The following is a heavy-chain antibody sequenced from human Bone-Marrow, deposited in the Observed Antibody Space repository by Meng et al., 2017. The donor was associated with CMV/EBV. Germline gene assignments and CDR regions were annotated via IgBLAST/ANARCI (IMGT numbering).Heavy chain of an antibody. CDR2: ISAYNGNT. CDR3: ARGMRRAARFTGWFDP. J-gene: IGHJ5*02. Sequence: ASVKVSCKASGYTFTSYGISWVRQAPGQGLEWMGWISAYNGNTNYAQKLQGRVTMTTDTSTSTAYMELSRLRSDDTAVYYCARGMRRAARFTGWFDPWGQGTLVTVSS. V-gene: IGHV1-18*01. D-gene: IGHD6-6*01. CDR1: GYTFTSYG.